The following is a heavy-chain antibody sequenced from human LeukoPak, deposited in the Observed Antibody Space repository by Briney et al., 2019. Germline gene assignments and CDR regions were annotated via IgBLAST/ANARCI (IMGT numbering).Heavy chain of an antibody. CDR3: ARVRGSSLANHYYYYYMDV. D-gene: IGHD6-6*01. CDR2: ISSSSSYI. Sequence: PGGSLRLSCAASGFTFSSYSMNWVRQAPGKGREWVSSISSSSSYIYYADSVKGRFTISRDNAKNSLYLQMNSLRAEDTAVYYCARVRGSSLANHYYYYYMDVWGKGTTVTVSS. CDR1: GFTFSSYS. J-gene: IGHJ6*03. V-gene: IGHV3-21*01.